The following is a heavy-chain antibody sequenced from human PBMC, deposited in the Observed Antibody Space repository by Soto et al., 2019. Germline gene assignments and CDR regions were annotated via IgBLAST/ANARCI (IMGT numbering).Heavy chain of an antibody. CDR2: IYYSGST. J-gene: IGHJ4*02. CDR3: ARDQSGVGGIDY. D-gene: IGHD1-26*01. V-gene: IGHV4-59*01. CDR1: GGSISSYY. Sequence: SETLSLTCTVSGGSISSYYWSWIRQPPGKGLEWIGYIYYSGSTNYNPSLKSRVTISVDTSKNQFSLKLSSVTAADTAVYYCARDQSGVGGIDYWGQGTLVTVSS.